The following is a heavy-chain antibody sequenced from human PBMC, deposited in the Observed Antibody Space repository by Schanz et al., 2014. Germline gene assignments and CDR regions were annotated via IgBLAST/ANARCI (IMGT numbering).Heavy chain of an antibody. CDR1: GYTFISYG. Sequence: QVQLVQSGAEVRKPGASVKVSCKASGYTFISYGISWVRQAPGQGLEWMGWINPNSGDRNYAQKFQGRVTMTRDTSISTAYMELTSLRSEDTAVYYCARDRRRYCSTASCLHDNWFDPWGQGTLVIVSS. CDR3: ARDRRRYCSTASCLHDNWFDP. CDR2: INPNSGDR. D-gene: IGHD2-2*01. V-gene: IGHV1-2*02. J-gene: IGHJ5*02.